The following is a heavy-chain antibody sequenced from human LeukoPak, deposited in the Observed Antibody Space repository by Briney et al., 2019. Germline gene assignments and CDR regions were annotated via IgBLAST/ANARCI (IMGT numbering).Heavy chain of an antibody. J-gene: IGHJ4*02. D-gene: IGHD5-18*01. CDR1: GFTFSSYS. CDR3: ARDPVDTAMTFDY. V-gene: IGHV3-21*01. CDR2: ISSSSSYI. Sequence: GGSLRLSCAASGFTFSSYSMNWVRQAPGKGLEWVSSISSSSSYIYYADSVKGRFTISRDNAKNSLYLQMNSLRAEDTAVYYCARDPVDTAMTFDYRGQGTLVTVSS.